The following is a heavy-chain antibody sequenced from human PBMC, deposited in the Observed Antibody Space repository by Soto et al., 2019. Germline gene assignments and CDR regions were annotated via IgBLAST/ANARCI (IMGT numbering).Heavy chain of an antibody. CDR2: IYYSGST. D-gene: IGHD4-17*01. CDR1: GGSISSSSYY. J-gene: IGHJ4*02. CDR3: ASIIRLSVDY. V-gene: IGHV4-39*01. Sequence: PSETLSLTCTVSGGSISSSSYYWGWIRQPPGKGLEWIGSIYYSGSTYYNPSLKSRVTISVDTSKNQFSLKLSSVTAADTAVYYCASIIRLSVDYWGQGTLVTVSS.